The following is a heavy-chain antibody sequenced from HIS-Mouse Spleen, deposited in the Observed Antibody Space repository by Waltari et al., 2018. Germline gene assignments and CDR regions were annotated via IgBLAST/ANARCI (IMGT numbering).Heavy chain of an antibody. CDR1: GFPFRSYA. D-gene: IGHD3-10*01. CDR3: AQNYYGSGSYYY. J-gene: IGHJ4*02. Sequence: EVQLLESGGGLVQPGVSLRLSCAASGFPFRSYAMCWVRQAPGKGLEWVSAISGSGGSTYYADSVKGRFTISRDNSKNTLYLQMNSLRAEDTAVYYCAQNYYGSGSYYYWGQGTLVTVSS. V-gene: IGHV3-23*01. CDR2: ISGSGGST.